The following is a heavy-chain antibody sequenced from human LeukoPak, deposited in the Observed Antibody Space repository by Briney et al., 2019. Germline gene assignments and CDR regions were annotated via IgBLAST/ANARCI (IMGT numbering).Heavy chain of an antibody. D-gene: IGHD2-21*02. V-gene: IGHV1-69*04. J-gene: IGHJ4*02. CDR1: GGTFSSYA. CDR2: IIPILGIA. CDR3: ARDSIVVVTALDY. Sequence: SVKVSCKASGGTFSSYAICWVRQAPGQGLEWMGRIIPILGIANYAQKFQGRVTITADKSTSTAYMELSSLRSEDTAVYYCARDSIVVVTALDYWGQGTLVTVSS.